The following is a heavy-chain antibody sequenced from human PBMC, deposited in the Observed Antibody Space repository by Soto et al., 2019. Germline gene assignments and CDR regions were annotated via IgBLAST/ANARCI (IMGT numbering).Heavy chain of an antibody. Sequence: LSLTCTVSGGSISSYYWNWIRQSPGKGLEWIASLDYSGTTNYNPSLKSRITTSVDPSKKQFSLKMRSVTAADTAVYYCARDSFPPYSSSSKGFDYWGQGSLVTVSS. CDR2: LDYSGTT. V-gene: IGHV4-59*01. CDR1: GGSISSYY. CDR3: ARDSFPPYSSSSKGFDY. J-gene: IGHJ4*02. D-gene: IGHD6-6*01.